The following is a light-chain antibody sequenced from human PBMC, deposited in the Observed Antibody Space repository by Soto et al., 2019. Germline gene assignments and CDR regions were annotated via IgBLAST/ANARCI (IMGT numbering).Light chain of an antibody. CDR1: QSVSSSH. Sequence: EIVLTQSPGTLSFPSGERATLSFRASQSVSSSHLAWYQHKPGQAPRLLIYAASSRATGSPDRFSGGGSGSDFTLTISRLEPEDFAVYYCQQYGYSPITFGQGTRLEI. CDR3: QQYGYSPIT. V-gene: IGKV3-20*01. CDR2: AAS. J-gene: IGKJ5*01.